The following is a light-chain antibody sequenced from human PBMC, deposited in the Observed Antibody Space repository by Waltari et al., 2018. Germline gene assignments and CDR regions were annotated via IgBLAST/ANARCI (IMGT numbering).Light chain of an antibody. J-gene: IGLJ2*01. CDR2: EAS. Sequence: QCALTQPASVSGSPGQSITISCTGTSSDVGSYNLVSWYQQHPGKAPKLMIYEASKRPSGVSNRFSGSKSGNTASPTISGLQAEDEADYYCSSYAGNCNLVVFGGGTKLTVL. CDR3: SSYAGNCNLVV. CDR1: SSDVGSYNL. V-gene: IGLV2-23*01.